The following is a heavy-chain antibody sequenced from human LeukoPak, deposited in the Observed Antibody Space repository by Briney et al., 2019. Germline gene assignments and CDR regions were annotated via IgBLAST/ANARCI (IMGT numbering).Heavy chain of an antibody. Sequence: ASVKVSCKASGYTFTGYYMHWVRQAPGQGLDWMGWINPNSGGTKYAQNFQGRVTLTTDTSINTAYMELSSLRSEDTAVYYCAREGDASNDYGDFDYWGQGTLVTVSS. J-gene: IGHJ4*02. CDR3: AREGDASNDYGDFDY. V-gene: IGHV1-2*02. D-gene: IGHD4-17*01. CDR1: GYTFTGYY. CDR2: INPNSGGT.